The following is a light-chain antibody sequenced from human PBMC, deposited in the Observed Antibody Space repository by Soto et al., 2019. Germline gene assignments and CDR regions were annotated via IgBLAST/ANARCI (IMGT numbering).Light chain of an antibody. V-gene: IGKV1-12*01. CDR1: QDINSW. CDR2: IAS. J-gene: IGKJ4*01. CDR3: QQSKSFPLT. Sequence: DIQMTQSPSSVSASVGDRVTITCRASQDINSWLTWYQQKPGKAPKVLIYIASRLRPGVPSRFSGRGSGTDFSLTISNLQPEDFATYFCQQSKSFPLTFGGGTKVDIK.